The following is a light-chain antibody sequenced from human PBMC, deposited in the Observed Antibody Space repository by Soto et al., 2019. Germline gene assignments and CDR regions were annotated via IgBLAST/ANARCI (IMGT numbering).Light chain of an antibody. Sequence: QSVLTQPPSASGSPGQSVTISCTGTSSDVGGYNYVSWYQQHPGKAPKLMIYEVSKRPSGVPDRFSASKSGSVASLTISGLQADDEADYYCSSLLPSEILLFGGGTKVTVL. CDR3: SSLLPSEILL. CDR1: SSDVGGYNY. V-gene: IGLV2-8*01. CDR2: EVS. J-gene: IGLJ2*01.